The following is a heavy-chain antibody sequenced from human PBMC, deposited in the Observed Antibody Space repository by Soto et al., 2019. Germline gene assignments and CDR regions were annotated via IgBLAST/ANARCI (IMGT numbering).Heavy chain of an antibody. CDR3: ARGPIAAVSIDH. CDR1: GFTFSSYA. V-gene: IGHV3-30-3*01. D-gene: IGHD6-13*01. J-gene: IGHJ4*02. CDR2: ISYDGSNK. Sequence: QVQLVESGGGVVQPGRSLRLSCAASGFTFSSYAMHWVRQAPGKGLEWVAVISYDGSNKYYADSVKGRFTISRDNSKNTLYLQMNSVRAEDTAVYYCARGPIAAVSIDHWGQGTLVTVSS.